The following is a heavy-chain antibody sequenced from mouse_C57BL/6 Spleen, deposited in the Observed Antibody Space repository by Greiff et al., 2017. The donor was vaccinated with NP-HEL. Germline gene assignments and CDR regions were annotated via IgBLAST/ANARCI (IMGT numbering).Heavy chain of an antibody. D-gene: IGHD1-1*01. V-gene: IGHV5-4*01. J-gene: IGHJ4*01. CDR1: GFTFSSYA. Sequence: EVQVVESGGGLVKPGGSLKLSCAASGFTFSSYAMSWVRQTPEKRLEWVATISDGGSYTYYPDNVKGRFTISRDNAKNNLYLQMSHLKSEDTAMYYCARADYYGSEGDYAMDYWGQGTSVTVSS. CDR2: ISDGGSYT. CDR3: ARADYYGSEGDYAMDY.